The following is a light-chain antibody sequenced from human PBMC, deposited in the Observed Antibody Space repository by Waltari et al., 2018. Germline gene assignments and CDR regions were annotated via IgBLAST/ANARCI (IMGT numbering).Light chain of an antibody. J-gene: IGLJ1*01. V-gene: IGLV1-47*02. CDR2: YNN. CDR3: ASWDDGLSGPI. Sequence: QSVLTQPPSASEAARKTVSISCSGGRSNIGSNSVSWYQQNPGTAPKLLIYYNNRRVSGVSDRFSGSKSGTSASLAISGLQTEDEADYYCASWDDGLSGPIFGAGTRLTVL. CDR1: RSNIGSNS.